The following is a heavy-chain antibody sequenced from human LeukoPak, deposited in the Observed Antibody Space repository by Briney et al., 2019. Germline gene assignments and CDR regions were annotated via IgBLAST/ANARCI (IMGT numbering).Heavy chain of an antibody. J-gene: IGHJ4*02. Sequence: GVSLRLSCAASGFTFSSYAMSWVRQAPGKGLEWVSAISGSCGSTYYADSVKGRFTISRDNSKNTLYLQMNSLRAEDTAVYYCAKIAEAVSSNYYFDYWGQGTLVTVSS. CDR1: GFTFSSYA. CDR3: AKIAEAVSSNYYFDY. CDR2: ISGSCGST. V-gene: IGHV3-23*01. D-gene: IGHD2-21*01.